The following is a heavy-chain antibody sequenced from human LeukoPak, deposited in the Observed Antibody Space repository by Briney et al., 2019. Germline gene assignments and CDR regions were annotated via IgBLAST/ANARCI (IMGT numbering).Heavy chain of an antibody. CDR1: GGSIRSYY. CDR3: ARGGYGPFDY. D-gene: IGHD5-18*01. J-gene: IGHJ4*02. V-gene: IGHV4-59*01. Sequence: SETLSLTCTVSGGSIRSYYWSWIRQPPGKGLEWIGYIYYSGSTNYNPSLKSRVTISVDTSKNQFSLKLSSVTAADTAVYYCARGGYGPFDYWGQGTLVTVSS. CDR2: IYYSGST.